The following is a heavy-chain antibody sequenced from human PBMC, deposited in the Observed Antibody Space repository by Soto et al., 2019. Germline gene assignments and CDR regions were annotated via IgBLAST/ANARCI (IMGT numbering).Heavy chain of an antibody. Sequence: EVQLVESGGGLVQPGGSLRLSCAASGFTFSSYWMHWVRQGPGTGLVWVSRINGDGSATGYADSVKGRFTISRDNTKNTMYLQMNSLRAEDTAVYYCGRDLAAAGTDRGQGTLVTVSS. D-gene: IGHD6-13*01. CDR1: GFTFSSYW. CDR2: INGDGSAT. CDR3: GRDLAAAGTD. V-gene: IGHV3-74*01. J-gene: IGHJ4*02.